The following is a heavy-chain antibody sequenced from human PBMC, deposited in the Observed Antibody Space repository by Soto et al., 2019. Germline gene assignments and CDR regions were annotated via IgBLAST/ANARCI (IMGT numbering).Heavy chain of an antibody. J-gene: IGHJ4*02. CDR1: GGSLSSYY. D-gene: IGHD6-13*01. CDR3: ARGSTGYSSSWYRY. CDR2: IYYTDTA. Sequence: SETLSLTCTVSGGSLSSYYLSWIRQPPGKGLEWIGYIYYTDTANYNPSLSSRVTISVDTSKNQFSLKLSSVTAADTAVYYCARGSTGYSSSWYRYWGQGTLVTVS. V-gene: IGHV4-59*08.